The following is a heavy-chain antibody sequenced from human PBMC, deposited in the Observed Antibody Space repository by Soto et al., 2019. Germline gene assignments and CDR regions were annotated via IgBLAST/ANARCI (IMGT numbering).Heavy chain of an antibody. CDR2: ISGSGGST. CDR3: ARVAVTTYYFDY. CDR1: GFTFSSYA. J-gene: IGHJ4*01. D-gene: IGHD4-17*01. V-gene: IGHV3-23*01. Sequence: GSLRLSCAASGFTFSSYAMSWVRQAPGKGLEWVSAISGSGGSTYYADSVKGRFTISRDNAKNTLYLQMNSLGADDTAVYYCARVAVTTYYFDYWGHGTLVTVSS.